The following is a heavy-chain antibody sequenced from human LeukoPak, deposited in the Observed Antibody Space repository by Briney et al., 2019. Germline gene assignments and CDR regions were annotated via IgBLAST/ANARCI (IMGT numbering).Heavy chain of an antibody. J-gene: IGHJ6*03. V-gene: IGHV6-1*01. CDR2: TYYRSKLYN. CDR1: GDSVSSNSAA. Sequence: SQTLSLTCAISGDSVSSNSAAWNWIRQSPSRGLEWLGRTYYRSKLYNDYAVSVKIRITINPDTSKNQFSLQLNSVTPEDTAVYYCARGIVATYYYYMDVWGKGTKVTVSS. D-gene: IGHD5-12*01. CDR3: ARGIVATYYYYMDV.